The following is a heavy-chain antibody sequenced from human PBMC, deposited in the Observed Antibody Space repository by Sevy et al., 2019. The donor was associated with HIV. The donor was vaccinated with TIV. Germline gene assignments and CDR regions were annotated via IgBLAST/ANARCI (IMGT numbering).Heavy chain of an antibody. Sequence: SETLSLTCAVSGGSISSGGYSWSWIRQPPGKGLAWIGYIYHSGSTYYNPSLQSRVTISVDRSKNQFSLKLSSVTAADTAVYYCARGAIDDYFDYWGQGTLVTVSS. CDR2: IYHSGST. D-gene: IGHD3-22*01. CDR3: ARGAIDDYFDY. V-gene: IGHV4-30-2*01. J-gene: IGHJ4*02. CDR1: GGSISSGGYS.